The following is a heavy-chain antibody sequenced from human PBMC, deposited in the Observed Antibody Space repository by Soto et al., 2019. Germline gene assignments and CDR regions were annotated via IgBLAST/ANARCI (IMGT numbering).Heavy chain of an antibody. CDR2: INAANGDT. V-gene: IGHV1-3*01. J-gene: IGHJ5*02. CDR1: GYTFTSYG. Sequence: ASVKVSCKASGYTFTSYGIHWVRQAPGQRLEWMGWINAANGDTKYSTKFQGRVAITRDTSASTAYTELSSLRSEDTAVYYCVRRHVSATGIDWFDPWGQGTLVTVSS. CDR3: VRRHVSATGIDWFDP. D-gene: IGHD6-13*01.